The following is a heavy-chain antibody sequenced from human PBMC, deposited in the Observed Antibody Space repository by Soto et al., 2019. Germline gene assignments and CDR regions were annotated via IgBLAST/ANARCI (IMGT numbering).Heavy chain of an antibody. CDR1: GGSISGYY. CDR2: IYYSGST. D-gene: IGHD3-22*01. CDR3: AREDSSGYTFFDY. V-gene: IGHV4-59*01. J-gene: IGHJ4*02. Sequence: QVQLQESGPGLVKPSETLSLTCTVSGGSISGYYWSWIRQPPGKGLEWIGYIYYSGSTSYNPSLKSRITISVDTSKNQFSLRLTSVTAADTAVYYCAREDSSGYTFFDYWGQGTLVTVSS.